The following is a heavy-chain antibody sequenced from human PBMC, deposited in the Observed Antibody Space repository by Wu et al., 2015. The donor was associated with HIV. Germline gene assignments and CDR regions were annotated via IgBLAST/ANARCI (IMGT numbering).Heavy chain of an antibody. Sequence: QVQLVQSGAEVKKPGSSVKFSCEASGVSLSTYAITWVRQAPGQGFEWMGWLIPMFDSANYAQRFKGRVTITADESTRTVYMELSSLRSEDTAVYYCARESSGSSLSAFDIWGQGTLVTVSS. J-gene: IGHJ3*02. CDR3: ARESSGSSLSAFDI. CDR1: GVSLSTYA. D-gene: IGHD1-26*01. V-gene: IGHV1-69*12. CDR2: LIPMFDSA.